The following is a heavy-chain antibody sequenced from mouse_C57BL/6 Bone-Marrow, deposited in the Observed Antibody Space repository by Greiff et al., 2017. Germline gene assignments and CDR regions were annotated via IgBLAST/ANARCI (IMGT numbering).Heavy chain of an antibody. CDR1: GFTFSSYA. CDR2: ISSGGDYI. V-gene: IGHV5-9-1*02. Sequence: EVKLVESGEGLVKPGGSLKLSCAASGFTFSSYAMSWVRQTPEKRLEWVAYISSGGDYIYYADTVKGRFTISRDNARNTLYLQMSSLKSEDTAMYYCTRVYYDYDAYYFDYWGQGTTLTVSS. CDR3: TRVYYDYDAYYFDY. J-gene: IGHJ2*01. D-gene: IGHD2-4*01.